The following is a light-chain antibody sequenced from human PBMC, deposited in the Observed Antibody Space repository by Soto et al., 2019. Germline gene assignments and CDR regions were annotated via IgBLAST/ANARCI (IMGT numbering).Light chain of an antibody. CDR1: QSVSSSY. Sequence: EIVLTQSPGTLSLSPGERATLSCRASQSVSSSYLAWFQQKPGQAPRLVIYGASSRATAIPDRFSGSGSGTDFTLTISRLEPEDFAVYYCQQYGSSPSTFGGGTKVDIK. CDR2: GAS. J-gene: IGKJ4*01. V-gene: IGKV3-20*01. CDR3: QQYGSSPST.